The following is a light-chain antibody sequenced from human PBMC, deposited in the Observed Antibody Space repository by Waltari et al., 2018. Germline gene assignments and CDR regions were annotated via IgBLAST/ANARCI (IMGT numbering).Light chain of an antibody. Sequence: AILMTQSPSSFSASTGDSVTITCRASQGISTYLAWYQLKPGKAPKLLIYVSSTLRSGVPSRFSGSGSGTDFTLTINNLQSEDSATYSCQQYFSFPWTFGQGTKVEIK. V-gene: IGKV1-8*01. CDR2: VSS. CDR3: QQYFSFPWT. J-gene: IGKJ1*01. CDR1: QGISTY.